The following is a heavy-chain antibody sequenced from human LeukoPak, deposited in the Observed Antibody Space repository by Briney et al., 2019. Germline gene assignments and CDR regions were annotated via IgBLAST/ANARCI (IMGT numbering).Heavy chain of an antibody. CDR1: GVSFDDYY. Sequence: SETLSLTCAVSGVSFDDYYWSWVRQTPGKGLEWIGEINHSRYTNDSPSLKSRVTLSIDTSRKQFSLNLRSVSVADTGIYYCTRMTAGHDYWGQGTLVTVSS. J-gene: IGHJ4*02. CDR3: TRMTAGHDY. D-gene: IGHD2-21*02. V-gene: IGHV4-34*01. CDR2: INHSRYT.